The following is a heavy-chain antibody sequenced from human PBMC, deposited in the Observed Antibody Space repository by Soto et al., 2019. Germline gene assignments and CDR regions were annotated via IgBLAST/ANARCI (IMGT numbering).Heavy chain of an antibody. D-gene: IGHD2-15*01. V-gene: IGHV3-30*18. J-gene: IGHJ4*02. CDR2: ISYDGSNK. CDR3: AKDLGVVVAATVLYY. Sequence: GGSLRLSCAASGFTFSSYGMHWVRQAPGKGLEWVAVISYDGSNKYYADSVKGRFTISRDNSKNTLYLQMNSLRAEDTAVYYCAKDLGVVVAATVLYYWGQGTLVTVSS. CDR1: GFTFSSYG.